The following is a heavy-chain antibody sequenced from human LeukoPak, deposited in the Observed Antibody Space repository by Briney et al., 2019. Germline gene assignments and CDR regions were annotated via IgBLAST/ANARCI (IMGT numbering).Heavy chain of an antibody. D-gene: IGHD2-15*01. V-gene: IGHV3-23*01. CDR1: GFTFNRYA. J-gene: IGHJ4*02. Sequence: GGSLRLSCAASGFTFNRYAMSWVRQAPGKGLEWVSTITGSGSSTFYADSVKGRFTISRDNSKNTLYLQMNSLRAEDTAVYYCVRELEGGLGDYWGQGTLVTVSS. CDR2: ITGSGSST. CDR3: VRELEGGLGDY.